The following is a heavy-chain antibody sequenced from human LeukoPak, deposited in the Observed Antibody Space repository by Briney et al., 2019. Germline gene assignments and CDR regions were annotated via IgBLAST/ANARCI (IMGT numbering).Heavy chain of an antibody. CDR3: ARDPGRYCSSTSCSNWFNP. D-gene: IGHD2-2*01. V-gene: IGHV3-30-3*01. J-gene: IGHJ5*02. CDR1: GFTFSSYA. CDR2: ISYDGSNK. Sequence: GGSLRLSCAASGFTFSSYAMHRVRQAPGKGLEWVAVISYDGSNKYYADSVKGRFTISRDNSKNTLYLQMNSLRAEDTAVYYCARDPGRYCSSTSCSNWFNPWGQGTLVTVSS.